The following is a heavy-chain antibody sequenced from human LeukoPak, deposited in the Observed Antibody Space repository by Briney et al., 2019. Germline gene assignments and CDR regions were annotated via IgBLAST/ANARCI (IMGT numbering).Heavy chain of an antibody. Sequence: PSETLSLTCTVSGGSISSGSYYWSWIRQPAGKGLEWTERIYTSGSTNYNPSLKSRVTISVDTSKNQFSLKLSSVTAADTAVYYCARETVEDDFWSGYFPDDYWGQGTLVTVSS. CDR2: IYTSGST. D-gene: IGHD3-3*01. CDR3: ARETVEDDFWSGYFPDDY. J-gene: IGHJ4*02. CDR1: GGSISSGSYY. V-gene: IGHV4-61*02.